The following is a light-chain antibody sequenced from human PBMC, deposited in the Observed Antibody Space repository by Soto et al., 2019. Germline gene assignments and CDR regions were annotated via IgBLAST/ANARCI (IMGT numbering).Light chain of an antibody. V-gene: IGLV1-40*01. J-gene: IGLJ2*01. CDR3: QSYDTTAL. CDR1: SSNIGAGFD. Sequence: QLVLTQPPSVSGAPGQTVTISCTGSSSNIGAGFDVHWYKQLPGRAPELLIFGNNNRPSGVPDRFSGSKSGTSASLAITGLQAEDEAEYYCQSYDTTALFGGGTKLTVL. CDR2: GNN.